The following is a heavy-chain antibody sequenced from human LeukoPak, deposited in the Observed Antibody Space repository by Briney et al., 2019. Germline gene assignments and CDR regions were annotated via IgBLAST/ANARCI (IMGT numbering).Heavy chain of an antibody. J-gene: IGHJ4*02. D-gene: IGHD2-2*02. CDR3: VKGDIVVVPAAIPWDY. CDR2: ISGSGGST. Sequence: PGGSLRLSCAASGFTFSSYAMSWVRQAPGKGLEWVSAISGSGGSTYYADSVKGRFTISRDNSKNTLYLQMNSLRAEDTAVYYCVKGDIVVVPAAIPWDYWGQGTLVTVSS. CDR1: GFTFSSYA. V-gene: IGHV3-23*01.